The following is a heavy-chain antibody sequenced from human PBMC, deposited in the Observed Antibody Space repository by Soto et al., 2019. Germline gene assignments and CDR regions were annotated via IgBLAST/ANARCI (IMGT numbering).Heavy chain of an antibody. CDR1: GDYIHVGGYY. D-gene: IGHD2-2*01. J-gene: IGHJ5*02. V-gene: IGHV4-30-4*01. Sequence: QVQLQESGPGLVKPSQTLPLTCSVSGDYIHVGGYYWTWIRQRPGKGLEWMGYIYYTGKTYYNPSLESRLTMSVDRSKNQFSLRLTSVTAADTAVYFCGRDLTSNANCIDPWGQGTLVTVSS. CDR2: IYYTGKT. CDR3: GRDLTSNANCIDP.